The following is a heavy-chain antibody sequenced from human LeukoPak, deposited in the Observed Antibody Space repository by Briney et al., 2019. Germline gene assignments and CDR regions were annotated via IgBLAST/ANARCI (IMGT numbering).Heavy chain of an antibody. CDR2: VYYSGTT. CDR1: GGSMESFY. Sequence: SETLSLTCTVSGGSMESFYWSGIRQSPGGRLEWIGYVYYSGTTNYNPSLRSRLTISLDTSKNQFSLKLSSVTAADTAVYYCATLPRLTLIRGVTAYHSLDVWGKGTKVTVSS. CDR3: ATLPRLTLIRGVTAYHSLDV. V-gene: IGHV4-59*01. D-gene: IGHD3-10*01. J-gene: IGHJ6*04.